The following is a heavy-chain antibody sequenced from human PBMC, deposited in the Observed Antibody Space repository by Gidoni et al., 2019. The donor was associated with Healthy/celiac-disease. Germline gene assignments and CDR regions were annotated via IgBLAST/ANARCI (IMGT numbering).Heavy chain of an antibody. CDR1: GFSLSTSGVG. CDR2: IYWDDDK. D-gene: IGHD6-19*01. Sequence: QITLKESGPTLVKPTQTLTLTCTFSGFSLSTSGVGVGWIRQPPGKALEWLALIYWDDDKRYSPSLKSRLTITEDTSRNQVVLTMTNMDPVDTATYYCAHSQGAGNSAYFDNWGQGTLVTVSS. J-gene: IGHJ4*02. V-gene: IGHV2-5*02. CDR3: AHSQGAGNSAYFDN.